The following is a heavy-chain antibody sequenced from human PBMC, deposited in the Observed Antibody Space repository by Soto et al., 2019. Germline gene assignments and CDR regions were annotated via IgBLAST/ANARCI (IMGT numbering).Heavy chain of an antibody. CDR3: TRHLGSGTISRGNWFDP. V-gene: IGHV4-39*01. D-gene: IGHD1-1*01. CDR2: VDNSGNS. Sequence: QLQLQESGPGLVKPSETLSLTCSVSGGSISSSNHYWGRISQSPGKGLQWIASVDNSGNSYYNSSLRSRVTVSVDTSNNQFSLKVSSLTAADTAIYYCTRHLGSGTISRGNWFDPWGQGTLVTVSS. CDR1: GGSISSSNHY. J-gene: IGHJ5*02.